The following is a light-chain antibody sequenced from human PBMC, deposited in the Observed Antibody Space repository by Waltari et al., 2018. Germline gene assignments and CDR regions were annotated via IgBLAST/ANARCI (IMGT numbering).Light chain of an antibody. Sequence: EIVLTQSPATLSLSPGQRATLSCRASQSVSINLGWYQQKLGQPPRLLIYDASNRATDIPARFSASGSGTDFTLTISSLEPEDFAVYFCQQTSSWPLTFGGGTKVEIK. CDR2: DAS. CDR1: QSVSIN. CDR3: QQTSSWPLT. J-gene: IGKJ4*01. V-gene: IGKV3-11*01.